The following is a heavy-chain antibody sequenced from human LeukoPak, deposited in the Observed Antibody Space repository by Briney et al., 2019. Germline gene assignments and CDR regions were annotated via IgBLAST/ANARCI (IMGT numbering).Heavy chain of an antibody. CDR1: GYTFTGYY. D-gene: IGHD2-2*01. V-gene: IGHV1-2*02. CDR3: ARRVGGYQPDYCYYMDV. Sequence: ASVKVSCKASGYTFTGYYMHWVRQAPGQGLEWVGWINPNSGGTNYAQKFQGRVTMTRDTSISTAYMELSRLRSDDTAVYYCARRVGGYQPDYCYYMDVWGKGPTVTVSS. J-gene: IGHJ6*03. CDR2: INPNSGGT.